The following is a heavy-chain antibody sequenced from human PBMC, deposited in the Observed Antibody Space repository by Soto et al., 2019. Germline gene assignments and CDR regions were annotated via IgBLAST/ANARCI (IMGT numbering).Heavy chain of an antibody. CDR2: ISSSGSTI. D-gene: IGHD2-2*01. CDR3: ARDLSTLAPAPYYYYMDV. CDR1: GFTFSDYY. J-gene: IGHJ6*03. V-gene: IGHV3-11*01. Sequence: GGSLRLSCAASGFTFSDYYMSWIRQAPGKGLEWVSYISSSGSTIYYADSVKGRFTISRDNAKNSLYLQMNSLRAEDTAVYYCARDLSTLAPAPYYYYMDVWGKGTTVTVSS.